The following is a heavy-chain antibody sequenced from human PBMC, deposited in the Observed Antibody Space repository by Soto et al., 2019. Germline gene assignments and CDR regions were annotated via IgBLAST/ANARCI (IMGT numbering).Heavy chain of an antibody. Sequence: GESLKISCKGSGYSFTSYWIGWVRQMPGKGLEWMGIIYPGDSDTRYSPSFQGQVTISADKSISTAYLQWSSLKASDTAMYYCARQSDIVVVPAGKQVSLFGMDVWGQGNTVTVSS. CDR1: GYSFTSYW. CDR2: IYPGDSDT. CDR3: ARQSDIVVVPAGKQVSLFGMDV. V-gene: IGHV5-51*01. J-gene: IGHJ6*02. D-gene: IGHD2-2*01.